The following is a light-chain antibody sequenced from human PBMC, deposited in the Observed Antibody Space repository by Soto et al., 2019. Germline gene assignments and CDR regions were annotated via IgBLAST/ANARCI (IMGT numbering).Light chain of an antibody. CDR2: GNS. CDR3: QSYDSSSYWV. CDR1: SSNIGAGYD. J-gene: IGLJ3*02. V-gene: IGLV1-40*01. Sequence: QPVLTQPPSVSGAPGQRVTISCTGSSSNIGAGYDVHWYQQLPGTAPKLLIYGNSNRPSGVPDRFSGSKSGTSASLAITGLQAEDEADYYCQSYDSSSYWVFGGGTKVTVL.